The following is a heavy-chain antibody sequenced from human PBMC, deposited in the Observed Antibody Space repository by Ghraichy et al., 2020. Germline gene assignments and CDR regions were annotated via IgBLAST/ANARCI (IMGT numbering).Heavy chain of an antibody. Sequence: SQTLSLTCTVXXGXISSGGXXWSWIXQHPGKGLXWIGYIYYSGSTYYNPSIKSRVTISVDTSKNQFSLKLSSVTAADTAVYYCARAALDPVGPRVLRYHFGYWGQGTLVTVSS. CDR3: ARAALDPVGPRVLRYHFGY. D-gene: IGHD3-16*02. CDR2: IYYSGST. J-gene: IGHJ4*02. CDR1: XGXISSGGXX. V-gene: IGHV4-31*03.